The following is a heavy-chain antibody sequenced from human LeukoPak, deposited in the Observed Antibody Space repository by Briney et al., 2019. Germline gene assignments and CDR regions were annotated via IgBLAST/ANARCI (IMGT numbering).Heavy chain of an antibody. CDR3: AKVKESSWYFDY. J-gene: IGHJ4*02. D-gene: IGHD6-13*01. CDR1: GFTFSSYA. Sequence: GGSLRLSCAASGFTFSSYAMSWVRQAPGKGLEWVSAISGSGGSTYYADSVKGRFTISRDNSKNTLYLQMNSLRAEDTAVCYCAKVKESSWYFDYWGQGTLVTVSS. V-gene: IGHV3-23*01. CDR2: ISGSGGST.